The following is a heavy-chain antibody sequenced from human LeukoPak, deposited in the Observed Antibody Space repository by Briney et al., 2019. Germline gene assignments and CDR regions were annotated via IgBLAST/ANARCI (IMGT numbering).Heavy chain of an antibody. V-gene: IGHV3-21*01. CDR1: NFTFSSST. CDR3: AREYNSPNRFDY. Sequence: GGSLRLSCAASNFTFSSSTMNWVRQAPGKGLEWVSSISRSSSYITYADSVKGRFTISRDNAKNSLYLQMNSLRAEDTAVYYCAREYNSPNRFDYWGQGTLVTVSS. CDR2: ISRSSSYI. D-gene: IGHD1-20*01. J-gene: IGHJ4*02.